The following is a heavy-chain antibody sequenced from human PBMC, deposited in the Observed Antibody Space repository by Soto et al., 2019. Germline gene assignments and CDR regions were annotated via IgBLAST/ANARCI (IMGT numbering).Heavy chain of an antibody. CDR3: ARVNIGYHYFYEF. Sequence: SVPTLVNPTQTLTLTCTVSGFSLTSSGVGVGWIRQPPGKALEWLALIYWHGSQRYSPSLKSRLTISKENAKNQVLLAVADMDPVDTGTYFCARVNIGYHYFYEFWGRGTLVTVSS. CDR2: IYWHGSQ. CDR1: GFSLTSSGVG. V-gene: IGHV2-5*01. J-gene: IGHJ4*02. D-gene: IGHD5-12*01.